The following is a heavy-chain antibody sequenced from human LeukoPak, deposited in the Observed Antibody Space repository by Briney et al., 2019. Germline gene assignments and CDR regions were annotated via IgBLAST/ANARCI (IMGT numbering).Heavy chain of an antibody. CDR1: GFTFTTYD. CDR2: IRYDGSNK. CDR3: AKDLRSGSYGIDY. V-gene: IGHV3-30*02. D-gene: IGHD3-10*01. J-gene: IGHJ4*02. Sequence: GGSLRLSCAASGFTFTTYDMHWVRQAPGKGLEWVAFIRYDGSNKYYADSVKGRFTISRDNSKNTLYLQMNSLRAEDSAVYYCAKDLRSGSYGIDYWGQGTLVTVSS.